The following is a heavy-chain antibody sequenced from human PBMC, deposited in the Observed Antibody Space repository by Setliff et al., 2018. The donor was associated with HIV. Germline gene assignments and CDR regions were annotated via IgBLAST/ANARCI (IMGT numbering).Heavy chain of an antibody. CDR1: GGSIRSHY. V-gene: IGHV4-59*11. Sequence: PSETLSLTCTVSGGSIRSHYWSWIRQPPGKGLEWIGSFYHTGSTHYNPSLKSRTTMSLDTSRNQVSLKSSSVSAADTAVYYCARDQGLELRGDYYYYGMDVWGQGTTVTVSS. CDR2: FYHTGST. D-gene: IGHD1-7*01. J-gene: IGHJ6*02. CDR3: ARDQGLELRGDYYYYGMDV.